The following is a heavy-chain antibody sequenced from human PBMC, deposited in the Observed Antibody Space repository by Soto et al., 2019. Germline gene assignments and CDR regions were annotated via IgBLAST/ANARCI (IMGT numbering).Heavy chain of an antibody. D-gene: IGHD6-13*01. CDR2: IVVGSGNT. CDR3: AAPSNPYSSSWYFDY. Sequence: SVKVSCKASGFTFTSSAVQWVRQARGQRLEWIGWIVVGSGNTNYAQKFQERVTITRDMSTSTAYMELSSLRSEDTAVYYCAAPSNPYSSSWYFDYWGQGTLVTVSS. V-gene: IGHV1-58*01. J-gene: IGHJ4*02. CDR1: GFTFTSSA.